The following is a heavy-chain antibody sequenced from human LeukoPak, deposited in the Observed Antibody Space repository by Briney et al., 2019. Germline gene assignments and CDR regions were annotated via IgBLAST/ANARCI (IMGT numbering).Heavy chain of an antibody. CDR1: GFTFSSYA. CDR2: ISGSGGST. J-gene: IGHJ3*02. D-gene: IGHD6-13*01. V-gene: IGHV3-23*01. Sequence: GGSLRLSCAASGFTFSSYAMSWVRQAPGKGLEWVSAISGSGGSTYYADSVKGRFTISRDNSKNTLYLQTNSLRAEDTAVYYCARDSVGYSSSWPDDIWGQGTMVTVSS. CDR3: ARDSVGYSSSWPDDI.